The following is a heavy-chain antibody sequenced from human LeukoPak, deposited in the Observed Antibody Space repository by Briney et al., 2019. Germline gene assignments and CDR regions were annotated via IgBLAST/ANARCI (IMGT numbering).Heavy chain of an antibody. J-gene: IGHJ4*01. CDR3: ARGCGRASCPYFFDS. V-gene: IGHV3-69-1*01. D-gene: IGHD2-2*01. Sequence: GGSLRLSCVGSGLALRNYHVTWVRQAPGKGLEWVADINETGDSHYADSVKGRFTISRENVKNSLYLQVNSLRAEDTAVYYCARGCGRASCPYFFDSWGHGSLVSVSS. CDR2: INETGDS. CDR1: GLALRNYH.